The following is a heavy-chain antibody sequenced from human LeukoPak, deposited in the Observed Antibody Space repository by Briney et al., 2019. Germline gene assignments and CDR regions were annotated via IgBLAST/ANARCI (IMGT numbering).Heavy chain of an antibody. J-gene: IGHJ4*02. Sequence: PGGSLRLSCAASGFTFTSYWMHWVRQAPGKGLVWVSRINSDGSSTSYADSVKGRFTISRDNAKNTLYLQMNSLRAEDTAVYYCGRGDAMVRGVIDYWGQGTLVTVSS. V-gene: IGHV3-74*01. D-gene: IGHD3-10*01. CDR1: GFTFTSYW. CDR2: INSDGSST. CDR3: GRGDAMVRGVIDY.